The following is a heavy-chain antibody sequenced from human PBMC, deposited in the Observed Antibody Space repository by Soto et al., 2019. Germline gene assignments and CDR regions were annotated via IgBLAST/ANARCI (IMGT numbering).Heavy chain of an antibody. V-gene: IGHV3-23*01. D-gene: IGHD3-22*01. CDR1: GFSFKNYA. CDR2: ISVGGTGT. J-gene: IGHJ4*02. Sequence: GGSLRLSCAVSGFSFKNYAMNWVRLAPGKGLEWVSSISVGGTGTYSADAVRGRFTISSDKSRNTVYLQMSSLRAEDTAVYYCAKGHYYDNVGNWVANQAFDSWGQGSLVT. CDR3: AKGHYYDNVGNWVANQAFDS.